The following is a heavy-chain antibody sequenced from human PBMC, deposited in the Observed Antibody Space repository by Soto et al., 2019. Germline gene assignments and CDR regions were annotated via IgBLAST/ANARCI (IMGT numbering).Heavy chain of an antibody. CDR3: ARTATYYYDSSGPYYFDY. CDR2: IIPIFGTA. Sequence: QVQLVQSGAEVKKPGSSVKVSCKASGGTFSSYAISWVRQAPGQGLEWMGGIIPIFGTANYAQKFQGRVTITADESTSTAYMELSSLRSEDTAVYYCARTATYYYDSSGPYYFDYWGQGTLVTVSS. D-gene: IGHD3-22*01. J-gene: IGHJ4*02. V-gene: IGHV1-69*01. CDR1: GGTFSSYA.